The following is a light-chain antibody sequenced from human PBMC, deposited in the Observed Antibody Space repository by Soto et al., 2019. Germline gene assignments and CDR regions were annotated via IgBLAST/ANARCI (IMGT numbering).Light chain of an antibody. CDR2: GAS. CDR3: HQYNNWPLT. J-gene: IGKJ4*01. Sequence: EIVMTQSPATLSVSPGERATLSCRASQSVSNNLAWYQKRPGQVPRLLIYGASTRATGIPDRFSGSGSGTEFTLTISSLQSEDFAVYYCHQYNNWPLTFGGGTKVEIK. CDR1: QSVSNN. V-gene: IGKV3-15*01.